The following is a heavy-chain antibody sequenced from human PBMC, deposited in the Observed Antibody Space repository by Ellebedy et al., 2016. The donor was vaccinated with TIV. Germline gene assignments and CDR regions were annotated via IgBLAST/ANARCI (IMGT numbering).Heavy chain of an antibody. CDR2: IYHSGST. J-gene: IGHJ5*02. Sequence: SETLSLTCTVSGGSMSRSSYYWGWIRQPPGKGLEWIGSIYHSGSTYYNPSLKSRVTISADTSKNQFSLRLSSVTAADTAVYYCARWFGELLYVRWFDPWGQGTLVTVSS. CDR3: ARWFGELLYVRWFDP. V-gene: IGHV4-39*01. CDR1: GGSMSRSSYY. D-gene: IGHD3-10*01.